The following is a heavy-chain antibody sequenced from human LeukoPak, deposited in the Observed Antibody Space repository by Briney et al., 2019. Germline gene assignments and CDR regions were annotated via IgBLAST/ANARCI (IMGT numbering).Heavy chain of an antibody. Sequence: GSVTVSCKASGYTFSDYGVNWVRQAPGQGLEWMGWISVSSGTTKYAEVFQGRLTLTTDASTNTAFMHLTSLTSDDTAVYYCARDFSRGYMDYWGQGSLVTVAS. CDR1: GYTFSDYG. V-gene: IGHV1-18*01. CDR2: ISVSSGTT. J-gene: IGHJ4*02. CDR3: ARDFSRGYMDY.